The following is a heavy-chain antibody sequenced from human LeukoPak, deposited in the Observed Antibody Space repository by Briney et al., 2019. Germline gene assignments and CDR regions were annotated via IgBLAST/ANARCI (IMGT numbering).Heavy chain of an antibody. J-gene: IGHJ4*02. D-gene: IGHD6-19*01. CDR1: GGSISSSSYY. V-gene: IGHV4-39*07. CDR3: AAIAVAGTIAY. CDR2: IYYSGST. Sequence: SETLSLTCTVSGGSISSSSYYWGWIRQPPGKGLVCIGSIYYSGSTYYNPSLESRVAISVDKSKNQFSVRLTSVTAADTAVFYCAAIAVAGTIAYWGQGTLVTVSS.